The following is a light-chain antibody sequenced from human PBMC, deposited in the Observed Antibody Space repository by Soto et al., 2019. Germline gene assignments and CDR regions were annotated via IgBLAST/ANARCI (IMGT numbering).Light chain of an antibody. V-gene: IGLV2-14*01. J-gene: IGLJ3*02. Sequence: QSALTQPASVSGSPGQSITISCTGSNSDVGAYNYVSWYQQHPGKAPKLIIYEVNNRPSGVSHRFSGSKSGNTASLTISGLQADDEADYYCASYTISSTRVFGGGTKLTV. CDR3: ASYTISSTRV. CDR1: NSDVGAYNY. CDR2: EVN.